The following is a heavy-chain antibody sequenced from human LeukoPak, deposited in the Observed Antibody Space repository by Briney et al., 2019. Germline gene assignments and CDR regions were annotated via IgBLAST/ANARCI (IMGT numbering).Heavy chain of an antibody. J-gene: IGHJ4*02. CDR1: GGSFSGYY. Sequence: SETLSLTCAVYGGSFSGYYWSWIRQPPGKGLEWIGEINHSGSTNYNPSLKSRVTISVDTSKNQFSLKLSSVTAADTAVYYCARGGRIVVVPAALFDYWGQGTLVTVSP. CDR2: INHSGST. D-gene: IGHD2-2*01. CDR3: ARGGRIVVVPAALFDY. V-gene: IGHV4-34*01.